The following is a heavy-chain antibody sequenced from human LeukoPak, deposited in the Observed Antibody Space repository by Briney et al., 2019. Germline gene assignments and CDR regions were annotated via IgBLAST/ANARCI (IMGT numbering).Heavy chain of an antibody. V-gene: IGHV4-34*01. CDR2: INPSGSP. CDR3: ASVRHDPLEYYYYIDV. CDR1: GDSLSRYY. J-gene: IGHJ6*03. Sequence: PSETLSLTCAVYGDSLSRYYWTWIRQSPGKGLECLGEINPSGSPDYNPSLKSRATISVDTSKNQFSLRLASVTAADTAVYYCASVRHDPLEYYYYIDVWGKGTTVTVSS. D-gene: IGHD2/OR15-2a*01.